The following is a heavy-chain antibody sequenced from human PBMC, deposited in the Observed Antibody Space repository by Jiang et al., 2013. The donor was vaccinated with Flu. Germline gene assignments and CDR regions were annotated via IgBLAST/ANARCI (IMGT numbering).Heavy chain of an antibody. V-gene: IGHV3-49*05. J-gene: IGHJ4*02. CDR2: IRSKAYGGTT. CDR3: TRVGNGWVLLWFGELFQPDSDTGYYFDY. D-gene: IGHD3-10*01. Sequence: EVQLLESGGGLVKPGRSLRLSCTASGFTFGDYAMSWFRQAPGKGLEWVGFIRSKAYGGTTEYAASVKGRFTISRDDSKSIAYLQMNSLKTEDTAVYYCTRVGNGWVLLWFGELFQPDSDTGYYFDYWGQGTLVTVSS. CDR1: GFTFGDYA.